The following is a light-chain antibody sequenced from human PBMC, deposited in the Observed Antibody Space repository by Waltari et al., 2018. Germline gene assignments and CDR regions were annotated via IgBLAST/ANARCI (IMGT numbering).Light chain of an antibody. J-gene: IGKJ2*01. CDR2: GAS. V-gene: IGKV3-20*01. CDR1: QSVSSDY. CDR3: QQYGRSPYT. Sequence: EIVLTQSPDTLSLSPGERATLSCRASQSVSSDYLAWYPQKPGQAPRLLIYGASSRATGIPDKCRVSGSGTDFTLTISRLEPEDFAVYYCQQYGRSPYTFGQGTKLDIK.